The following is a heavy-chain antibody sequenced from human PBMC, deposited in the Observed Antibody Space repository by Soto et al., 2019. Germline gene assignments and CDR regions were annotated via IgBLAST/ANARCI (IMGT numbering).Heavy chain of an antibody. D-gene: IGHD3-10*01. CDR1: GFTFSSYS. V-gene: IGHV3-21*01. CDR3: ARVHFGDGSGSYYGFRFDY. J-gene: IGHJ4*02. CDR2: ISSSSSYI. Sequence: GGSLRLSCAASGFTFSSYSMNWVRQAPGKGLEWVSSISSSSSYIYYADSVKGRFTISRDNAKNSLYLQMNSLRAEDTAVYYCARVHFGDGSGSYYGFRFDYWGQGT.